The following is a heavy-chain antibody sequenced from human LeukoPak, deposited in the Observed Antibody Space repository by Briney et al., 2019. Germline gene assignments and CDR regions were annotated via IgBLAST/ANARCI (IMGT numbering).Heavy chain of an antibody. CDR3: ARWTTTFLDY. CDR1: GFTVSSNY. V-gene: IGHV3-66*01. D-gene: IGHD1-1*01. CDR2: IYSGGST. Sequence: GGSLRLSCAASGFTVSSNYMSWVRQAPGKGLDWVSVIYSGGSTYYADSVKGRFTISRDNSKNTLYLQMNSLRVEDTAVYYCARWTTTFLDYWDQGTLVTVSS. J-gene: IGHJ4*02.